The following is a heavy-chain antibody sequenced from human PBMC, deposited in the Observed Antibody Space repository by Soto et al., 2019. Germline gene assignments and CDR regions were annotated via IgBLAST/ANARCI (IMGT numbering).Heavy chain of an antibody. CDR2: IRSKANSYAT. J-gene: IGHJ6*02. Sequence: GGSLRLSCAASGFTFSGSAMHWVRQASGKGLEWVGRIRSKANSYATAYAASVKGRFTISRDDSKNTAYLQINSLKTEDTAVYYCTREGSSSWYETEYYYYYGMDVWGQGTTVTVSS. D-gene: IGHD6-13*01. V-gene: IGHV3-73*01. CDR1: GFTFSGSA. CDR3: TREGSSSWYETEYYYYYGMDV.